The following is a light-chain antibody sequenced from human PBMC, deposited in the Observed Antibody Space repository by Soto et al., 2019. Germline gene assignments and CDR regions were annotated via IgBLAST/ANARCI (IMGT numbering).Light chain of an antibody. J-gene: IGKJ1*01. Sequence: DILMTQSPSSLSASVGDRVTITCRASQRISTYLNWYQQKPGKAPNLLIWDASTLQSGVPSRFSGSGSETDFTLTISSLQVEDSATYYCQQTYTAPRTFGQGTKVEIK. V-gene: IGKV1-39*01. CDR1: QRISTY. CDR3: QQTYTAPRT. CDR2: DAS.